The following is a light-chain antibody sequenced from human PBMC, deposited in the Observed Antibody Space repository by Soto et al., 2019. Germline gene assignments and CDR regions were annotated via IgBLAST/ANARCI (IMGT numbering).Light chain of an antibody. CDR1: DSNIGASYD. J-gene: IGLJ2*01. CDR3: QSFGSGLRVV. V-gene: IGLV1-40*01. CDR2: ETD. Sequence: QSVLTQPPSISGAPGQRVTITCTGSDSNIGASYDVNWYQHLPGAAPNLLIYETDNRPSGVPDRFSASRSGASASLAIDKLQAGDEGDYYWQSFGSGLRVVFGGGTKLNGL.